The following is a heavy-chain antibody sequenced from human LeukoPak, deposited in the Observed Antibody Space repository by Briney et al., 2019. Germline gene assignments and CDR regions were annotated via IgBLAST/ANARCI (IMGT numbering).Heavy chain of an antibody. CDR3: AREDNVVVPAAIGGDFDY. CDR2: INPSGGST. D-gene: IGHD2-2*01. V-gene: IGHV1-46*01. CDR1: GYTFTSYY. Sequence: ASVKVSCKASGYTFTSYYMHWVRQAPGQGLEWMGIINPSGGSTSYAQKFQGRVTMTRDTSTSTVYMELSSLRSEDTAVYYCAREDNVVVPAAIGGDFDYWGQGTLVTVSS. J-gene: IGHJ4*02.